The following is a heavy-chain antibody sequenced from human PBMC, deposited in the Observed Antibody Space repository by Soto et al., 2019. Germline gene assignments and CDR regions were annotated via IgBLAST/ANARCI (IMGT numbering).Heavy chain of an antibody. V-gene: IGHV3-9*01. CDR3: AKGFAGIAAPIDF. J-gene: IGHJ4*02. Sequence: GGSLRLSCAASGFTFDVYAMHWVRQAPGKGLEWVSGISWNRDTIAYADSVKGRFTISRDNVKNSLSLQMNSLKAEDTAWYYCAKGFAGIAAPIDFWGQGSLVTVSS. D-gene: IGHD6-13*01. CDR2: ISWNRDTI. CDR1: GFTFDVYA.